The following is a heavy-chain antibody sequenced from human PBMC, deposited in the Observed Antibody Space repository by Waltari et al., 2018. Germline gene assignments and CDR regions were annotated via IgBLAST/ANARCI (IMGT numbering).Heavy chain of an antibody. J-gene: IGHJ3*02. CDR1: GFTLLTSN. Sequence: EVQLVESGGGRVQPGESLRLPCAASGFTLLTSNMNWVRQAPGKGLEWVSYISSSTTTYYADYVKGRFTISRDNAKNSLYLQMNSLRAEDTALYYCARGRDGYIQDVFDIWGQGTMVSVSS. D-gene: IGHD5-12*01. V-gene: IGHV3-48*01. CDR2: ISSSTTT. CDR3: ARGRDGYIQDVFDI.